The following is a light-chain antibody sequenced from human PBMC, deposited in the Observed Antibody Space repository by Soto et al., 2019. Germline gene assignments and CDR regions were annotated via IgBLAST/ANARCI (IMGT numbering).Light chain of an antibody. Sequence: QSALTQPPSASGSPGQSVTISCTGTSSDVGGYNYVSWYQQHPGKAPKLMIYEVSKRPSGVPDRFSGSKSGNTASLTVSGLQAEDEADYYCCSYAATNTLLFGGGTQLTVL. CDR2: EVS. CDR1: SSDVGGYNY. V-gene: IGLV2-8*01. CDR3: CSYAATNTLL. J-gene: IGLJ7*01.